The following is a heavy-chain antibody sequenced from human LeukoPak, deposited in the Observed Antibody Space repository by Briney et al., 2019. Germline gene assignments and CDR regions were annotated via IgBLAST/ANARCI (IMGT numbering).Heavy chain of an antibody. V-gene: IGHV4-39*07. D-gene: IGHD3-22*01. Sequence: SETLSLTCTVSDGSISSSSYYWGWIRQPPGQGLEWIGTIYYSGSTYYNPSLKSRVTISVDTSKNQFSLKLSSVTAADTAVYYCARVTGYMIEDYFDYWGQGTLVTVSS. CDR3: ARVTGYMIEDYFDY. J-gene: IGHJ4*02. CDR2: IYYSGST. CDR1: DGSISSSSYY.